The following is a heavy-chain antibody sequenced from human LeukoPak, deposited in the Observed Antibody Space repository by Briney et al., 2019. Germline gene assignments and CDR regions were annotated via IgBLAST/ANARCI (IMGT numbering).Heavy chain of an antibody. D-gene: IGHD1-1*01. J-gene: IGHJ3*02. CDR2: ISYDGSNK. CDR3: ARTGANDAFDI. Sequence: GGSLRLSCAASGFTFSSYPMHWDRQAPGKGLEWVSVISYDGSNKYYADSVKGRFTISRDNAKNSLYLQMNSLRAEDTAVYYCARTGANDAFDIWGQGTMVTVSS. V-gene: IGHV3-30-3*01. CDR1: GFTFSSYP.